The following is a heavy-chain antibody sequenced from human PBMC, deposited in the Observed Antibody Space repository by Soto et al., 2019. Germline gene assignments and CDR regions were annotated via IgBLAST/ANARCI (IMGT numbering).Heavy chain of an antibody. CDR2: VYYTGTT. D-gene: IGHD3-22*01. J-gene: IGHJ5*02. CDR3: ARLGGYYHSLDT. V-gene: IGHV4-59*08. CDR1: GGSISRYY. Sequence: SDTLSLTCTVSGGSISRYYWSWIRQPPGKGLEWIGYVYYTGTTSYNPSLKSRVTISIDGSKNQISLKLSSVTAGDTAFYYCARLGGYYHSLDTWGQGTLVTVSS.